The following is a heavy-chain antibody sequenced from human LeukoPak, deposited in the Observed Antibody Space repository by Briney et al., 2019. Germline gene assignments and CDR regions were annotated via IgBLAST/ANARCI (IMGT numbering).Heavy chain of an antibody. CDR2: ISSSGSTI. J-gene: IGHJ3*02. V-gene: IGHV3-11*04. D-gene: IGHD2-2*01. CDR3: ARAAMTHRAFDI. CDR1: GFTFSDYY. Sequence: GGSLRLSCAASGFTFSDYYMSWIRQAPGKGLEWVSYISSSGSTIYYADSVKGRFTISRDNSKNTLYLQMNSLRAEDTAVYYCARAAMTHRAFDIWGQGTMVTVSS.